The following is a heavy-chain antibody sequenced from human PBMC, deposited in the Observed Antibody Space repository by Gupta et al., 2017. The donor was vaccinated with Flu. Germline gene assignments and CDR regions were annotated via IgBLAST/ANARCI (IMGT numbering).Heavy chain of an antibody. CDR2: FSGAGGNT. CDR3: AKDLYTVPGALDS. J-gene: IGHJ4*02. Sequence: VRQAPGKGLGWVSAFSGAGGNTYYADSVRGRFAISTDNSKNTLYLQMNSLRVDDTAIYYCAKDLYTVPGALDSWGQGALVTVSS. V-gene: IGHV3-23*01. D-gene: IGHD6-19*01.